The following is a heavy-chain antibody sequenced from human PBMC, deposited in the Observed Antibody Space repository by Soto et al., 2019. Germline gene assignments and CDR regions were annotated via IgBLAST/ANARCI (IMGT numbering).Heavy chain of an antibody. V-gene: IGHV3-11*01. Sequence: PGGSMRLSCAASGFTFSDYYMSWIRQAPGKGMEWVSYITSSGSTIYYADSVKGRFTISRDNAKNSLYLQMNSLRAEDAAVYYCARDPLPVDVWGQGTTVTVSS. CDR2: ITSSGSTI. CDR1: GFTFSDYY. CDR3: ARDPLPVDV. J-gene: IGHJ6*02. D-gene: IGHD2-15*01.